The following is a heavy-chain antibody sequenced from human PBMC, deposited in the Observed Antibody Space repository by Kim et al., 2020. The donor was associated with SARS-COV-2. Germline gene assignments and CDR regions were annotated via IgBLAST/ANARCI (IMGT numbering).Heavy chain of an antibody. CDR1: GYTFTSYA. CDR2: INTNTGNP. V-gene: IGHV7-4-1*02. J-gene: IGHJ6*02. Sequence: ASVKVSCKASGYTFTSYAMNWVRQAPGQGLEWMGWINTNTGNPTYAQGFTGRFVFSLDTSVSTAYLQISSLKAEDTAVYYCARSGGDSAYYGMDVWGQGTTVTVSS. CDR3: ARSGGDSAYYGMDV. D-gene: IGHD2-21*01.